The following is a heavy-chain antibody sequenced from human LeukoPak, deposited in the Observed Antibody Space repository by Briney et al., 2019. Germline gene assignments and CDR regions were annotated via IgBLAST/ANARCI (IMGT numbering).Heavy chain of an antibody. Sequence: KPSESLSLTCTVSGGSISSYYWSWIRQPPGKGLEWIGYLYYSGSTNYNSSLKSRVTISVDTSKSQFSLNLSSVTAADTAVYYCARHRVAVAGSYFDFWGQGTLVTVSS. CDR3: ARHRVAVAGSYFDF. D-gene: IGHD6-19*01. CDR1: GGSISSYY. V-gene: IGHV4-59*08. J-gene: IGHJ4*02. CDR2: LYYSGST.